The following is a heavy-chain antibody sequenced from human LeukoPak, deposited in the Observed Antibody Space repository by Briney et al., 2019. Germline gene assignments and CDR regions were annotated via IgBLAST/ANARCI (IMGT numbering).Heavy chain of an antibody. CDR3: ARDKGQSLTYCYYMDV. V-gene: IGHV4-59*01. CDR1: GGSISSYY. J-gene: IGHJ6*03. Sequence: PSETLSLTCTVSGGSISSYYWSWIRQPPGKGLEWIGYIYYSGSTNYNPSLKSRVTISVDTSKNQFSLKLSSVTAADTAVYYCARDKGQSLTYCYYMDVWGKGTTVTVSS. CDR2: IYYSGST.